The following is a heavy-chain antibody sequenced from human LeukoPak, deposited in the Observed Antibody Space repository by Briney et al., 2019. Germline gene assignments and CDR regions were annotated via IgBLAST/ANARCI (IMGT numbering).Heavy chain of an antibody. V-gene: IGHV3-23*01. CDR1: GFTFSTYA. CDR3: AKCMSGTGVCLNFDT. CDR2: ISGSDSGT. Sequence: GGSLRLSCEASGFTFSTYAMSWVRQPPGKGLQWVSGISGSDSGTYYTDSVKGRFTISRDNSKNTVYLEIDNLRAEDTAVYYCAKCMSGTGVCLNFDTWGQGILVTVSS. D-gene: IGHD2-8*02. J-gene: IGHJ4*02.